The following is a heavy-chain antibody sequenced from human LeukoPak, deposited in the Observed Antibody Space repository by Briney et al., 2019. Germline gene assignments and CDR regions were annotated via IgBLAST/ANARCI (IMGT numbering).Heavy chain of an antibody. CDR2: ISSSGSTI. J-gene: IGHJ5*02. CDR3: AREEIVVVPAAMNWFDP. CDR1: GFTFSDYY. V-gene: IGHV3-11*01. D-gene: IGHD2-2*01. Sequence: GGSLRLSCAASGFTFSDYYMSWIHQAPGKGLEWVSYISSSGSTIYYADSVKGRFTISRDNAKNSLYLQMNSLRAEDTAVYYCAREEIVVVPAAMNWFDPWGQGTLVTVSS.